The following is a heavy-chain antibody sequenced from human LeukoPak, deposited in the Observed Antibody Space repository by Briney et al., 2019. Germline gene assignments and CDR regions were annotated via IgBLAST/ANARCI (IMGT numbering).Heavy chain of an antibody. Sequence: ASVKVSCKASGYTFTSYGISWVRQAPGQGLEWMGWISADNGNTNYAQKLQGRVTMTTDTSTSTAYMELRSLRSDDTAVYYCARGVTYGSGSYYFAGNDAFDIWGQGTMVTVSS. CDR3: ARGVTYGSGSYYFAGNDAFDI. J-gene: IGHJ3*02. CDR1: GYTFTSYG. CDR2: ISADNGNT. D-gene: IGHD3-10*01. V-gene: IGHV1-18*01.